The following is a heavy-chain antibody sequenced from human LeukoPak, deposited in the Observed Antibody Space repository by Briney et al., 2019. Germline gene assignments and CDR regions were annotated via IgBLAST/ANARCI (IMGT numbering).Heavy chain of an antibody. Sequence: NPSETLSLTCTVSGGSISSGSYYWSWIRQPAGKGLEWIGRIYTSGSTNYNPSLKSRVTISVDTSKNQFSLKLSSVTAADTAVYYCARVVGYCSGGSCYTFDYWGQGTLVTVSS. CDR3: ARVVGYCSGGSCYTFDY. V-gene: IGHV4-61*02. J-gene: IGHJ4*02. CDR2: IYTSGST. CDR1: GGSISSGSYY. D-gene: IGHD2-15*01.